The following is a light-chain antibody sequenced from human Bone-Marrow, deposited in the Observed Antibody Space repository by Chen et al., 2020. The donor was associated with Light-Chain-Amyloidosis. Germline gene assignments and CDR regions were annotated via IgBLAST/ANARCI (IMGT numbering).Light chain of an antibody. CDR1: QNIMSS. CDR2: TAS. J-gene: IGKJ4*01. Sequence: IHMTQSPSSLSVSVGGRVTITCRTSQNIMSSLSWYQQKPGQAPKLLIYTASTLQSGVPSRFSGSGSGTDFTLTITSVQPDDFATYYCQQSYSSPTFGGGTKVEIK. V-gene: IGKV1-39*01. CDR3: QQSYSSPT.